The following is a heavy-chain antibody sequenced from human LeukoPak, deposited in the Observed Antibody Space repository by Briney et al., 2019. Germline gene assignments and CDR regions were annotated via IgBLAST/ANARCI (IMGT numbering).Heavy chain of an antibody. CDR3: ARGDCSGGSCYPIGVTAGDY. J-gene: IGHJ4*02. CDR1: GFTFSSYS. CDR2: ISSSSSYI. V-gene: IGHV3-21*01. Sequence: GGSLRLSCAASGFTFSSYSMNWVRQAPGKGLEWVSSISSSSSYIYYADSVKGRFTISRDNAKNSLYLQMNSLRAEDTAVYYCARGDCSGGSCYPIGVTAGDYWGQGTLVTVSS. D-gene: IGHD2-15*01.